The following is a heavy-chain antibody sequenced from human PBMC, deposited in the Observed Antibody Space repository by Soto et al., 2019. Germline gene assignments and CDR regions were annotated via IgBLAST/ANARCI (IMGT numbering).Heavy chain of an antibody. D-gene: IGHD4-17*01. CDR1: GGSISSGDYY. CDR3: AIDYGDYGPEGY. CDR2: IYYSGST. V-gene: IGHV4-30-4*01. Sequence: SETLSLTCTVSGGSISSGDYYWSWIRQPPGKGLEWIGYIYYSGSTYYNPSLKSRVTISVDTSKNQFSLKLSSVTAADTAVYYCAIDYGDYGPEGYWGQGTLVTVSS. J-gene: IGHJ4*02.